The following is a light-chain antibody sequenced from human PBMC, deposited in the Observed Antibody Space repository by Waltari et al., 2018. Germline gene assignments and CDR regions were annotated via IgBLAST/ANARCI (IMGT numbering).Light chain of an antibody. CDR3: YSTDSSGDDRV. J-gene: IGLJ3*02. CDR1: AVPRKY. CDR2: EDN. V-gene: IGLV3-10*01. Sequence: SYELTQPPSVSVSPGQTAMITCSGDAVPRKYVYWFQQRAGQTPLMVIYEDNKRPSGIPEGFSGSSSGTMATRTITGAQVEDGADYYCYSTDSSGDDRVFGGGTRLTVL.